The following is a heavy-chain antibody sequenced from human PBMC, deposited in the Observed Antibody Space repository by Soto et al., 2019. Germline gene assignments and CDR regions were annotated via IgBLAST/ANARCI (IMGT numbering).Heavy chain of an antibody. CDR1: GGTFSSYT. D-gene: IGHD5-18*01. V-gene: IGHV1-69*02. Sequence: QVQLVQSAAEVKKPGASVKVSCKASGGTFSSYTISWVRQAPGQGLEWMGRIIPILGIANYAQKFQGRVTIAADTSTSEAYMELSSLRSEDTAVYYCARLHTAGDYWGHGTLVTVFS. CDR2: IIPILGIA. J-gene: IGHJ4*01. CDR3: ARLHTAGDY.